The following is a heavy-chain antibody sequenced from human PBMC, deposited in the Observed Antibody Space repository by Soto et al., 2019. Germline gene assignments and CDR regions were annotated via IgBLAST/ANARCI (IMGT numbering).Heavy chain of an antibody. D-gene: IGHD1-26*01. V-gene: IGHV1-8*01. CDR3: VRGGSSGSLGGGGYYYYYGMDV. CDR2: MNPNSGNT. J-gene: IGHJ6*02. CDR1: GYTFTSCD. Sequence: ASVKVSCKASGYTFTSCDINCVRQATGQGLEWMGWMNPNSGNTGYAKKFQGRVTMTRNTSISTAYMELSSLRSADTAVYYCVRGGSSGSLGGGGYYYYYGMDVWGQGTTVTVSS.